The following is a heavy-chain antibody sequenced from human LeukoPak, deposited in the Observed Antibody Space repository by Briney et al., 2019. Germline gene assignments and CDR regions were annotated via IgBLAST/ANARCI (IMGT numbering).Heavy chain of an antibody. CDR2: IKQDGSEK. J-gene: IGHJ4*02. D-gene: IGHD3-10*01. CDR3: ANAESMVRGAHDY. V-gene: IGHV3-7*03. Sequence: PGGSLRLSCAASGFTFSSYWMSWVRQAPGKGLEWVANIKQDGSEKYYVDSVKGRFTISRDNAKNTLYLQMNSLRAEDTAVYYCANAESMVRGAHDYWGQGTLVTVSS. CDR1: GFTFSSYW.